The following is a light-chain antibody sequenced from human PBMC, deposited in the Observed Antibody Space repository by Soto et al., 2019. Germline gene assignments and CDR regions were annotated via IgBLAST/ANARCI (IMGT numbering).Light chain of an antibody. CDR1: SSDLGAYDS. V-gene: IGLV2-14*01. CDR2: DVT. CDR3: CSYTTNNTLV. J-gene: IGLJ1*01. Sequence: QSVLTQPASVSGSPGQSITISCTGTSSDLGAYDSVSWYRQHPGKAPKVMIYDVTYRPSGVSCRFSGSKSGNTASLTISGLQADDEADYYCCSYTTNNTLVFGTGTKVTVL.